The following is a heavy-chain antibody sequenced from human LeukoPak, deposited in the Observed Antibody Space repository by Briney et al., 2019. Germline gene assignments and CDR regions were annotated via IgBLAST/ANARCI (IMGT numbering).Heavy chain of an antibody. CDR1: GFTFSSYW. Sequence: GGSLRLSCAASGFTFSSYWMHWVRQAPGKGLVWVSHIHSDGSSTTYADSVKGRFTISRDNAKNSLYLQMNSLRAEDTAVYYCARDPTPFPMDYYYMDVWGKGTTVTVSS. CDR3: ARDPTPFPMDYYYMDV. CDR2: IHSDGSST. V-gene: IGHV3-74*01. J-gene: IGHJ6*03.